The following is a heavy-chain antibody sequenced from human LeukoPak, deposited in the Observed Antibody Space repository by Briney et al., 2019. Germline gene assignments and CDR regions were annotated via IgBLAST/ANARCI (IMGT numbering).Heavy chain of an antibody. CDR2: ISTTAKTT. Sequence: HPGGSLRLSCAASGFSLNNHDLHWVRQSPGKGLEWVAYISTTAKTTYYADAVKGRFTISRDNANNLVYLQMNGLRVEDTAVYYCTSILPQNCAAYLELWGQGNLVTVSS. V-gene: IGHV3-48*04. CDR1: GFSLNNHD. CDR3: TSILPQNCAAYLEL. J-gene: IGHJ4*02. D-gene: IGHD2/OR15-2a*01.